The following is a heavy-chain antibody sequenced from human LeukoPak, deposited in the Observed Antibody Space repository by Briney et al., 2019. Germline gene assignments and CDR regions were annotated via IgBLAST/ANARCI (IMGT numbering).Heavy chain of an antibody. Sequence: ASVKVSCKASGYTFTSYGISWVRQAPGQGLEWMGWISAYNGNTNYAQKYQDRVTMTTDSATRTAYMDLRSLRSDDTAVYYCARARRGGDHDSYFDYWGQGTPVTVSS. CDR2: ISAYNGNT. CDR1: GYTFTSYG. D-gene: IGHD2-21*02. J-gene: IGHJ4*02. V-gene: IGHV1-18*01. CDR3: ARARRGGDHDSYFDY.